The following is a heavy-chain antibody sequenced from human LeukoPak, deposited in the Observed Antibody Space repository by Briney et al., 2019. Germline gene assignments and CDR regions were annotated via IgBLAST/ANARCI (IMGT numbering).Heavy chain of an antibody. CDR3: ARHTRWELLGWYYFDY. CDR1: GGSFSGYY. Sequence: PSETLSLTCAVYGGSFSGYYWSWIRQPPGKGLEWIGEINHSGSTNYNPSLKSRVTISVDTSKNQFSLKLSSVTAADTAVYYCARHTRWELLGWYYFDYWGQGTLVTVSS. D-gene: IGHD1-26*01. J-gene: IGHJ4*02. CDR2: INHSGST. V-gene: IGHV4-34*01.